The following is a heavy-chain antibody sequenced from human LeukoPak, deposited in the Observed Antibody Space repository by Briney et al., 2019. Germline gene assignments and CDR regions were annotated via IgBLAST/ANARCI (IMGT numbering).Heavy chain of an antibody. CDR1: GVSFDDYY. D-gene: IGHD2-21*02. CDR3: TRMTAGHDY. V-gene: IGHV4-34*01. CDR2: INHSGYT. Sequence: SETLSLTCAVSGVSFDDYYWSWVRQTPGKGLGWIGEINHSGYTNDSPSLKSRVTLSIDTSRKQFSLNLRSVTVADTGIYYCTRMTAGHDYWGQGTLVTVSS. J-gene: IGHJ4*02.